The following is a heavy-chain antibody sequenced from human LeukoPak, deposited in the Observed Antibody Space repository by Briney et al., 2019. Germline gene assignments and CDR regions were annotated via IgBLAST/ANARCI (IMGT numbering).Heavy chain of an antibody. Sequence: SETLSLTCTVSGGSISSYYWSWIRQPPGKGLEWIGYIYYSGSTNSNPSLKSRVTISVDTSKNQFSLKLSSVTAADTAVYYCAKYYYDSSGSYFDYWGQGTLVTVSS. CDR1: GGSISSYY. V-gene: IGHV4-59*08. J-gene: IGHJ4*02. CDR3: AKYYYDSSGSYFDY. D-gene: IGHD3-22*01. CDR2: IYYSGST.